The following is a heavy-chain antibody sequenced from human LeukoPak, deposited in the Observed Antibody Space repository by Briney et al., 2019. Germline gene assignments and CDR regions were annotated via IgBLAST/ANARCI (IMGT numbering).Heavy chain of an antibody. CDR1: GGSISSGDYY. CDR3: ARGVTFGRVMTPYYFDY. J-gene: IGHJ4*02. D-gene: IGHD3-16*01. V-gene: IGHV4-30-4*01. Sequence: PSETLSLTCTVSGGSISSGDYYWSWIRQPPGKGLEWIGYIYYSGSTYYNPSLKSRVTISVDTSKNQFSLKLSSVTAADTAVYYCARGVTFGRVMTPYYFDYWGQGTLVTVSS. CDR2: IYYSGST.